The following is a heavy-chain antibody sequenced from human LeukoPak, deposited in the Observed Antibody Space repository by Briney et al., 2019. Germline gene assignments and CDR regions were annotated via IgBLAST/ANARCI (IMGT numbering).Heavy chain of an antibody. CDR1: GGSISSYY. CDR3: ARGTPAIVVVAKNWFDP. V-gene: IGHV4-39*07. J-gene: IGHJ5*02. D-gene: IGHD3-22*01. CDR2: IYYSGST. Sequence: SETLSLTCTVSGGSISSYYWGWIRQPPGKGLEWIGSIYYSGSTYYNPSLKSRVTISVDTSKNQFSLKLSSVTAADTAVYYCARGTPAIVVVAKNWFDPWGQGTLVTVSS.